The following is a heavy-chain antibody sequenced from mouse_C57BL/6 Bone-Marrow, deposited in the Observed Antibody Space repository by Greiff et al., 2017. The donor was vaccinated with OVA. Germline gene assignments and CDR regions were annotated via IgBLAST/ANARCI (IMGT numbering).Heavy chain of an antibody. V-gene: IGHV14-4*01. Sequence: EVKLMESGAELVRPGASVKLSCTASGFNIKDDYMHWVKQRPEQGLEWIGWIDPENGDTEYASKFQGKATITADTSSNTAYLQLSSLTSEDTAVYYCTFYGYYFAYWGQGTLVTVSA. CDR1: GFNIKDDY. D-gene: IGHD2-3*01. CDR3: TFYGYYFAY. J-gene: IGHJ3*01. CDR2: IDPENGDT.